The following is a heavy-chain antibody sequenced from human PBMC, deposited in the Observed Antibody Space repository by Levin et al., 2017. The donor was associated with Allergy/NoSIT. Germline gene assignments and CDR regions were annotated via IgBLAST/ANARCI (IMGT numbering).Heavy chain of an antibody. V-gene: IGHV3-7*01. Sequence: LSLTCAASGFTFSSYWMSWVRLAPGKGLEWVANVNEDGSDRNYLDSVKGRFTISRDNAKNSMFLQMNSLRIEDTAIYYCARDKDKGYSTFDSWGQGTLVTISS. CDR3: ARDKDKGYSTFDS. CDR2: VNEDGSDR. D-gene: IGHD5-24*01. CDR1: GFTFSSYW. J-gene: IGHJ5*01.